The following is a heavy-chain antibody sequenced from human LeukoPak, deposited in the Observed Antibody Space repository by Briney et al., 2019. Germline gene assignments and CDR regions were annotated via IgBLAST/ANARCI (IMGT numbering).Heavy chain of an antibody. J-gene: IGHJ4*02. Sequence: GGSLRLSCAASVFTVSSNYMSWVRQAPGKGLEWVSVIYSGGSTFYADSVKGRFIISRDNSKNTLYLQMNSLRAEDTAVYYCAGSSWRYYFDYWGQGTLVTVSS. CDR2: IYSGGST. V-gene: IGHV3-66*01. CDR3: AGSSWRYYFDY. CDR1: VFTVSSNY. D-gene: IGHD6-13*01.